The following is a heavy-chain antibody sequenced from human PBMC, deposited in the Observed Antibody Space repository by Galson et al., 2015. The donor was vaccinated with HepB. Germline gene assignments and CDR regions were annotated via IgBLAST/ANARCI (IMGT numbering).Heavy chain of an antibody. V-gene: IGHV1-3*01. Sequence: SVKVSCKASGYTFTSYAMHWVRQAPGQRLEWMGWINAGHGNTKYSQKFQGRVTITRDTSASTAYMELSSLRSEDTAVYYCARAGYCSGGICYTDYFDYWVHGTLITVSS. CDR2: INAGHGNT. J-gene: IGHJ4*01. CDR1: GYTFTSYA. D-gene: IGHD2-15*01. CDR3: ARAGYCSGGICYTDYFDY.